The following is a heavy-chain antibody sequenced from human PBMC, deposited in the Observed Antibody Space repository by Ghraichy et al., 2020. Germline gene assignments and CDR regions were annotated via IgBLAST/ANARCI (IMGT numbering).Heavy chain of an antibody. CDR2: ISYDGSKK. D-gene: IGHD3-22*01. CDR1: XXXFSSYX. Sequence: GESLNISCAXXXXXFSSYXXHWVRXXPGKGLEWXAVISYDGSKKYYADSGKGRFPISRDNSKNTLYLQMNSLRAEDTAVYYCARDLFLRYDYYDSSGYYYGGHGYWGQGTLVTVSS. J-gene: IGHJ4*02. CDR3: ARDLFLRYDYYDSSGYYYGGHGY. V-gene: IGHV3-30*04.